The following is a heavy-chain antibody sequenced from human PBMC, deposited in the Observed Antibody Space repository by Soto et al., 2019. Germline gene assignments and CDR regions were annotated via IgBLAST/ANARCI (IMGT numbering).Heavy chain of an antibody. V-gene: IGHV4-61*08. J-gene: IGHJ4*02. Sequence: SETLSLTCTVSGGSISSGGYYWSWIRQHPGKGLEWIGYIYYSGSTNYNPSLKSRVTISVDTSKNQFSLKLSSVTAADTAVYYCARDKGSSGYPDYWGQGTLVTVSS. CDR1: GGSISSGGYY. D-gene: IGHD3-22*01. CDR2: IYYSGST. CDR3: ARDKGSSGYPDY.